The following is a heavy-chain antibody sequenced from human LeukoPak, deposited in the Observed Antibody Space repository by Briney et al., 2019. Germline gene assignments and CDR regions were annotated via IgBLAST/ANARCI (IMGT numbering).Heavy chain of an antibody. D-gene: IGHD3-9*01. CDR2: ISAYNGNT. CDR1: GYTFTSYG. Sequence: ASVKVSCKASGYTFTSYGLSWVRQAPGQGLEWMGWISAYNGNTNYAQKLQGRVTMTTDTSTSTAYTELRSLRSDDTAVYYCARDGEKYYDILTGSTFDYWGQGTLVTVSS. V-gene: IGHV1-18*01. CDR3: ARDGEKYYDILTGSTFDY. J-gene: IGHJ4*02.